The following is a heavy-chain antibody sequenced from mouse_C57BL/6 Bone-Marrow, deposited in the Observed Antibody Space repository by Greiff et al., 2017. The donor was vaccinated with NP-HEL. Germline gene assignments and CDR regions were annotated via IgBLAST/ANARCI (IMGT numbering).Heavy chain of an antibody. Sequence: VQLQQSGAELVRPGASVKLSCTASGFTFTDYYMNWVKQRPGQGLEWIARIYPGRGHTYYNPTFTGKATLTAEKSSSTAYLQLSSLTSEDSAVYFCASDGTPFDYWGQGTTLTVSS. V-gene: IGHV1-76*01. CDR3: ASDGTPFDY. D-gene: IGHD1-1*01. CDR1: GFTFTDYY. CDR2: IYPGRGHT. J-gene: IGHJ2*01.